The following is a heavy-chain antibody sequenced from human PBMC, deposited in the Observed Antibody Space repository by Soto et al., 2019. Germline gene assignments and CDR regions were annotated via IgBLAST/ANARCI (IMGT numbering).Heavy chain of an antibody. CDR2: ISGSGSST. V-gene: IGHV3-23*01. J-gene: IGHJ6*02. CDR1: GFTFSNYA. CDR3: AKEAEMSVGYGMDV. D-gene: IGHD3-10*01. Sequence: EVQLLESGGGLVQPGGSLRLSCAVSGFTFSNYAMTCVRQAPGKGLERVSSISGSGSSTYYANFVKGRFTISRDNSKNTLYLEMSSLRAEDTAVYYCAKEAEMSVGYGMDVWGQGTTVTVSS.